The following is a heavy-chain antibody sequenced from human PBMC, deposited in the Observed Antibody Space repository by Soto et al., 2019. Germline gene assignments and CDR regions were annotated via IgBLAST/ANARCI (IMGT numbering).Heavy chain of an antibody. V-gene: IGHV1-69*12. CDR3: AGHSSGGPGYYYGMDV. CDR1: GGTFSSYA. J-gene: IGHJ6*02. Sequence: QVQLVQSGAEVKKPGSSVKVSCKASGGTFSSYAISWVRQAPGQGLEWMGGIIPIFDTADYAQKFQGRVTITEDESTNTAYMELSSLRSEDTAVYYCAGHSSGGPGYYYGMDVWGQGTTVTVSS. CDR2: IIPIFDTA. D-gene: IGHD3-22*01.